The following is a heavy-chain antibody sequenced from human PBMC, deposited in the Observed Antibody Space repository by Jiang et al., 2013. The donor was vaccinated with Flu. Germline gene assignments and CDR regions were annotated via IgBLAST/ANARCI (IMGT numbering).Heavy chain of an antibody. CDR2: IYYSGST. Sequence: GPGLVKPSETLSLTCTVSGGSISSSSYYWGWIRQPPGKGLEWIGSIYYSGSTYYNPSLKSRVTISVDTSKNQFSLKLSSVTAADTAVYYCARLRVGSSSWYDPSRYYFDYWGQGTLVTVSS. CDR1: GGSISSSSYY. CDR3: ARLRVGSSSWYDPSRYYFDY. D-gene: IGHD6-13*01. V-gene: IGHV4-39*01. J-gene: IGHJ4*02.